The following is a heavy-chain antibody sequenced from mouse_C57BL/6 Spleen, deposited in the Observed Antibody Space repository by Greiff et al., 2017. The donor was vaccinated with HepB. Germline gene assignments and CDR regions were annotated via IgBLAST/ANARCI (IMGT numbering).Heavy chain of an antibody. J-gene: IGHJ3*01. CDR3: ARSGDYDVVAY. Sequence: VQLKQPGAELVMPGASVKLSCKASGYTFTSYWMHWVKQRPGQGLEWIGEIDPSDSYTNYNQKFKGKSTLTVDKSSSTAYMQLSSLTSEDSAVYYCARSGDYDVVAYWGQGTLVTVSA. V-gene: IGHV1-69*01. CDR2: IDPSDSYT. CDR1: GYTFTSYW. D-gene: IGHD2-4*01.